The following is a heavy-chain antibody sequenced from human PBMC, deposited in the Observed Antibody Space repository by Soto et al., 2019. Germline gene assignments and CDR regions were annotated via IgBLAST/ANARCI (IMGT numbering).Heavy chain of an antibody. J-gene: IGHJ3*01. D-gene: IGHD1-1*01. CDR1: GLTISGKKY. CDR2: LYDVDGS. Sequence: GGSLRLSCAAFGLTISGKKYVAWVRQAPGKGLEWVSALYDVDGSFYADSVKGRFTTSSDSSKTTVYLQMNDLRPDDTAVYYCATWHEREHAYDVWGQGATVTVSS. V-gene: IGHV3-53*01. CDR3: ATWHEREHAYDV.